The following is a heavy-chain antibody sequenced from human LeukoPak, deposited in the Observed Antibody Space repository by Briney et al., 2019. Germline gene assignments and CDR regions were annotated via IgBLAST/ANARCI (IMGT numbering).Heavy chain of an antibody. CDR3: ARVDDYGDYGVEPSGY. D-gene: IGHD4-17*01. Sequence: ASVKVSCKASGYTFTSYYMHWVRQAPGQGLEWMGIINPSGGSTSYAQKFQGRVTMTRDTSTSTVYMELSSLRSEDTAVYYCARVDDYGDYGVEPSGYWGQGTLVTVSS. J-gene: IGHJ4*02. CDR1: GYTFTSYY. CDR2: INPSGGST. V-gene: IGHV1-46*01.